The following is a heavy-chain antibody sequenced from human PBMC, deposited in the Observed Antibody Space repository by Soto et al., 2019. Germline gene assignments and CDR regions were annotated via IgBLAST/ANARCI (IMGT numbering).Heavy chain of an antibody. CDR2: ISYDGSNK. D-gene: IGHD3-10*01. Sequence: QVQLVESGGGVVQPGRSLRLSCAASGFPFTTYGMHWVREGPGKGMEGVAVISYDGSNKYYADSVKGRFTISRYNSKNTLYLQMNSLRPEDTALYYCVGGQYYFDYRGQGTLVTVSS. J-gene: IGHJ4*02. CDR1: GFPFTTYG. CDR3: VGGQYYFDY. V-gene: IGHV3-30*03.